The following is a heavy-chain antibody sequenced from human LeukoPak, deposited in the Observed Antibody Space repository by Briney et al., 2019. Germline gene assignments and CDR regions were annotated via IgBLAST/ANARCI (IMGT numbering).Heavy chain of an antibody. D-gene: IGHD2-15*01. CDR2: INPNSGGT. Sequence: ASVKVSCKASGYTFTGYYMHWVRQAPGQGLEWMGWINPNSGGTNYAQKFQGRVTMTRDTSISTAHMELNRLRSDDTAVYYCARDRWWELQKSGAFDIWGQGTLVTVSS. J-gene: IGHJ3*02. CDR1: GYTFTGYY. CDR3: ARDRWWELQKSGAFDI. V-gene: IGHV1-2*02.